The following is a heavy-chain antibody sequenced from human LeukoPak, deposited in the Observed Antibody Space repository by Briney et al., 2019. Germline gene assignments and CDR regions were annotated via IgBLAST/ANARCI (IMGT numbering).Heavy chain of an antibody. Sequence: ASVTVSCKASGYTFTSYYMHWVRQAPGQGLEWMGIINPSGGSTSYAQKFQGRVTMTRDMSTSTVYMELSSLRSEDTAVYYCARVTPGTIGAFDTWGQGTMVTVSS. CDR1: GYTFTSYY. V-gene: IGHV1-46*01. CDR3: ARVTPGTIGAFDT. D-gene: IGHD3-9*01. J-gene: IGHJ3*02. CDR2: INPSGGST.